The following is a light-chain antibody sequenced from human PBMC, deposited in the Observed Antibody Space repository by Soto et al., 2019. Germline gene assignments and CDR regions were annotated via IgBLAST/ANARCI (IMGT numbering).Light chain of an antibody. CDR2: GAS. V-gene: IGKV3-20*01. J-gene: IGKJ1*01. CDR1: QSISSSN. Sequence: EIVLTQSPGTLSLSPGERATLSCRASQSISSSNLVWYQQKPGQAPRLLIYGASSRATGIPDRFSGSGSGTDFTLNISSLEPEDFAVYFCHHCGGSQPFGQGTKVETK. CDR3: HHCGGSQP.